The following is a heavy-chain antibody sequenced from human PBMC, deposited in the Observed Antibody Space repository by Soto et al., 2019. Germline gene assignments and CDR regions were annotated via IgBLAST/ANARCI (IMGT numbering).Heavy chain of an antibody. D-gene: IGHD3-22*01. CDR2: ISWNSGSI. V-gene: IGHV3-9*01. CDR3: AKGLYYYQTTGYPHY. Sequence: EVQLVESGGGLVQPGRSLRLACAAAGFTFPAYTMHWVRQAPGKGLEWVSGISWNSGSIDYADSVKGRFIISRDDAKNCLYLQMNSLRAEDTAFYYCAKGLYYYQTTGYPHYWGQGTLVTVSS. CDR1: GFTFPAYT. J-gene: IGHJ4*02.